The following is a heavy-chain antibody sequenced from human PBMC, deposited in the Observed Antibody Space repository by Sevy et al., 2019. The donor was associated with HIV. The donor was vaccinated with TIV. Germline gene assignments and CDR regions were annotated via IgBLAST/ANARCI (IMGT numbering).Heavy chain of an antibody. CDR1: GFTFSGYG. V-gene: IGHV3-33*01. D-gene: IGHD2-8*01. Sequence: GGSLRLSCAASGFTFSGYGMHWVRQAPGKALEWVGIIWDDGTNEHYSDSVKGRFIISRDNPKNTVYLQMTSLRGDDTAVEFGAREWGWGVEGEITDVIDLWGQGTMVTVSS. CDR2: IWDDGTNE. CDR3: AREWGWGVEGEITDVIDL. J-gene: IGHJ3*01.